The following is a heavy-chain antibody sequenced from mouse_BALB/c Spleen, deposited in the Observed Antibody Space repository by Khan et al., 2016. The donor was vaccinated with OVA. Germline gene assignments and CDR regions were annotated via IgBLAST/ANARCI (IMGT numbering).Heavy chain of an antibody. Sequence: VQLKESGPGLVKPSQSLSLTCTVTGYSITSDYAWNWIRQFPGNKLEWMGYIGYSGSTSYNPSLKSRISITRDTSKNQFFLQLNSVTTEDTATYYCARLGPWFAYWGQGTLVTVSA. CDR3: ARLGPWFAY. V-gene: IGHV3-2*02. CDR1: GYSITSDYA. CDR2: IGYSGST. J-gene: IGHJ3*01. D-gene: IGHD4-1*01.